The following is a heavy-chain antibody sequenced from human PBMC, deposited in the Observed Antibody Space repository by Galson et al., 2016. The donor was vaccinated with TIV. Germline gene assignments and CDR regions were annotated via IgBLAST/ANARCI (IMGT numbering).Heavy chain of an antibody. CDR3: ARGLNSYWRGEFGY. J-gene: IGHJ4*02. CDR1: GGSINTYY. D-gene: IGHD3-10*01. CDR2: LYDSGNI. Sequence: LSLTCTVSGGSINTYYWNWIRQPPGKGLEWIGYLYDSGNIYNPSLQSRVTMSVDTSKSQVSLELRSVTAADTAVYYCARGLNSYWRGEFGYWGQGTLVTVSS. V-gene: IGHV4-59*01.